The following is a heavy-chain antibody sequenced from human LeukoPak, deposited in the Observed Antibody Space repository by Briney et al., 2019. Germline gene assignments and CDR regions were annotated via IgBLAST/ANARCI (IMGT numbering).Heavy chain of an antibody. Sequence: PGGSLRLSCAASGFTFSSYAMSWVRQAPGKGLEWVSAISGSGGSTYYADSVKGRFTISRDNSKNTLYLLMNSLRAEDTAVYYCAKDIVGYCSGGSCYNRRGGDYWGQGTLVTVSS. CDR2: ISGSGGST. V-gene: IGHV3-23*01. D-gene: IGHD2-15*01. CDR1: GFTFSSYA. J-gene: IGHJ4*02. CDR3: AKDIVGYCSGGSCYNRRGGDY.